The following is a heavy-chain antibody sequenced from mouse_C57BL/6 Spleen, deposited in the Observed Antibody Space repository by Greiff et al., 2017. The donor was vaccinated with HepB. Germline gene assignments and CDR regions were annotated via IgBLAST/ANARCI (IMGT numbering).Heavy chain of an antibody. Sequence: VQLKESGAELVRPGASVKLSCTASGFNIKDYYMHWVKQRPEQGLEWIGRIDPEDGDTEYAPKFQGKATMTADTSSNTAYLQLSSLTSEDTAVYYCTTNPYYYGSSYEDWYFDVWGTGTTVTVSS. J-gene: IGHJ1*03. CDR1: GFNIKDYY. V-gene: IGHV14-1*01. CDR2: IDPEDGDT. D-gene: IGHD1-1*01. CDR3: TTNPYYYGSSYEDWYFDV.